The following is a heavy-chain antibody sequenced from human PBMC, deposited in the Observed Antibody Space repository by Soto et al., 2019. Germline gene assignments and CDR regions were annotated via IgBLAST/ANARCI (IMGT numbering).Heavy chain of an antibody. V-gene: IGHV3-23*01. Sequence: PGGSLRLSCAASGFTFSSYAMSWVRQAPGKGLEWVSAISGSGGSTYYADSVKGRFTISRDNSKNTLYLQMNSLRAEDTAVYYCAKDLATTVVTPSWFDPWGQGTQVTVSS. J-gene: IGHJ5*02. CDR3: AKDLATTVVTPSWFDP. D-gene: IGHD4-17*01. CDR2: ISGSGGST. CDR1: GFTFSSYA.